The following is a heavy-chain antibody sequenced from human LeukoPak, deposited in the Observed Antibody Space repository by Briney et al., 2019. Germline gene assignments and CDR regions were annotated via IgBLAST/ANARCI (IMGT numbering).Heavy chain of an antibody. CDR1: GGTFSSYA. D-gene: IGHD3-22*01. Sequence: ASVKVSCKASGGTFSSYAISWVRQAPGQGLEWMGGIIPIFGTANYAQKFQGRVTITTDESTGTAYMELSSLRSEDTAVYYCASESSPSTYYYDSSGYHRPAKNGFDYWGQGTLVTVSS. J-gene: IGHJ4*02. CDR2: IIPIFGTA. CDR3: ASESSPSTYYYDSSGYHRPAKNGFDY. V-gene: IGHV1-69*05.